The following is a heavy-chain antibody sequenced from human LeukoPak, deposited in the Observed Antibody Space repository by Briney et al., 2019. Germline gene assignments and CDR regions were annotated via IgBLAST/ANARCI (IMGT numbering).Heavy chain of an antibody. CDR3: ARGVRGSSWLSFDY. CDR2: ISYDGSNK. J-gene: IGHJ4*02. D-gene: IGHD6-13*01. V-gene: IGHV3-30*04. CDR1: GSTFSNYV. Sequence: GGSLRLSCAASGSTFSNYVIHWVRRAPGKGLEWVALISYDGSNKYYADSVKGRFTISRDNSKNTLYLQMNSLRAEDTAVYYCARGVRGSSWLSFDYWGQGTLVIVSS.